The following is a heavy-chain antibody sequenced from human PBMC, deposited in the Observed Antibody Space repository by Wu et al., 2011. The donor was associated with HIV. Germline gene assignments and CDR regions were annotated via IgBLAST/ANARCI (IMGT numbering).Heavy chain of an antibody. D-gene: IGHD3-3*01. Sequence: QVQLVQSEAEVRNPGASVKVSCKASGYTFTTYGVSWVRQAPGQGLEWMGGIIPIFGTANYAQKFQGRVTITADKSTSTAYMELSSLRSEDTALYYCAREVRFLEGVKRTTTMDVLGRRDHGHRLL. CDR2: IIPIFGTA. J-gene: IGHJ6*02. CDR3: AREVRFLEGVKRTTTMDV. V-gene: IGHV1-69*06. CDR1: GYTFTTYG.